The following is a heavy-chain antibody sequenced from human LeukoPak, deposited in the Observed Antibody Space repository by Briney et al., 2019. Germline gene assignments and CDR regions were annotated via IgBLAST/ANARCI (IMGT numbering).Heavy chain of an antibody. Sequence: GGSLRLSCAASGFTFSSYSMNWVRQAPGKGLEWVSSISSSSSYIYYADSVKGRFTISRDNAKNSLYLQMNSLRAEDTAVYYCARLIGTSVYYYYMDVWGKGTTVTVSS. D-gene: IGHD1-14*01. V-gene: IGHV3-21*01. CDR2: ISSSSSYI. CDR1: GFTFSSYS. J-gene: IGHJ6*03. CDR3: ARLIGTSVYYYYMDV.